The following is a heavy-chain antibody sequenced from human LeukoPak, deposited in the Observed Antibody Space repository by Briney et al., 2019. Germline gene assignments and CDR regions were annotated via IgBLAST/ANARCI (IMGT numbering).Heavy chain of an antibody. CDR1: GFTFSSYA. V-gene: IGHV3-23*01. Sequence: GGSLRLSCAASGFTFSSYAMSWVRQAPGKGLEWVSAISGSGGSTYYADSVKGRFTISRDNSKNTLYPQMNSLRAEDTAVYYCAKDPYAAGTLYFDYWGQGTLVTVSS. CDR3: AKDPYAAGTLYFDY. D-gene: IGHD6-13*01. CDR2: ISGSGGST. J-gene: IGHJ4*02.